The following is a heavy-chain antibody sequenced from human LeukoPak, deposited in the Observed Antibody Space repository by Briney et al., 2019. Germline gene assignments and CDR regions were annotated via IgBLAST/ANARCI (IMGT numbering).Heavy chain of an antibody. D-gene: IGHD3-22*01. Sequence: SETLSLTCTVSGDSISSYYWSWIRQPPGKGLEWIGYIYYSGSTNYNPSLKSRVTISVDTSKNQFSLKLSSVTAADTAVYYCARDYYDSSGYPVFDYWGQGTLVTVSS. J-gene: IGHJ4*02. CDR1: GDSISSYY. V-gene: IGHV4-59*12. CDR2: IYYSGST. CDR3: ARDYYDSSGYPVFDY.